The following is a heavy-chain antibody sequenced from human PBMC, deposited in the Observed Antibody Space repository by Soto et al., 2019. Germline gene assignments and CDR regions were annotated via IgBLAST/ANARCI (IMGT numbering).Heavy chain of an antibody. D-gene: IGHD3-10*01. CDR2: INHSGST. CDR1: GGSFSGYY. J-gene: IGHJ4*02. Sequence: TSETLSLTCAVYGGSFSGYYWSWVRQPPGKGLEWIGEINHSGSTNYNPSLKSRVTISVDTSKNQFSLKLSSVTAADTAVYYCARGLTTMVRGVREIDYWGQGTLVTVSS. V-gene: IGHV4-34*01. CDR3: ARGLTTMVRGVREIDY.